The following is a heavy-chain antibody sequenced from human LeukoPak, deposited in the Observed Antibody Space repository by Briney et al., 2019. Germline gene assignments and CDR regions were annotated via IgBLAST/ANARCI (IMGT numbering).Heavy chain of an antibody. V-gene: IGHV1-46*01. J-gene: IGHJ4*02. Sequence: ASVKVSCKASGYTFTSYYMHWVRQAPGQGLEWMGIINPSGGSTSYAQKFQGRVTMTRDMSTSTVYMELSSLRSEDTAVYYCARVRLPITMVRGVTYPIFDYWGQGTLVTVSS. CDR1: GYTFTSYY. CDR2: INPSGGST. D-gene: IGHD3-10*01. CDR3: ARVRLPITMVRGVTYPIFDY.